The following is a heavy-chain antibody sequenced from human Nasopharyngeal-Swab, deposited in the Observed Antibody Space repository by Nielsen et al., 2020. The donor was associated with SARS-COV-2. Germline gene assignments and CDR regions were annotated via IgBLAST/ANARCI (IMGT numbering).Heavy chain of an antibody. CDR3: ARGQDSSGWYTPGSYYYYGMDV. J-gene: IGHJ6*02. CDR2: IKQDGSEK. V-gene: IGHV3-7*01. D-gene: IGHD6-19*01. Sequence: GESLKISCAASGFTFSSYWMSWVRQAPGKGLEWVANIKQDGSEKYYVDSVKGRLTISRDNAKNSLYLQMNSLRAEDTAVYYCARGQDSSGWYTPGSYYYYGMDVWGQGTTVTVSS. CDR1: GFTFSSYW.